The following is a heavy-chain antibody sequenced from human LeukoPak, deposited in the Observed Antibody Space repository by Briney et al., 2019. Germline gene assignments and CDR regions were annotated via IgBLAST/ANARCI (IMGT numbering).Heavy chain of an antibody. CDR2: IKQDGSEE. CDR1: GFTFSSYW. CDR3: ARDPYSSTWSYGMDV. J-gene: IGHJ6*02. Sequence: PGGSLRLSCAASGFTFSSYWMSWVSQAPGKGLEWVANIKQDGSEEVYVDSVKGRFTISRDNAKNSLFLQMNTLRAEDTAVYYCARDPYSSTWSYGMDVWGQGTTVTVSS. V-gene: IGHV3-7*05. D-gene: IGHD6-6*01.